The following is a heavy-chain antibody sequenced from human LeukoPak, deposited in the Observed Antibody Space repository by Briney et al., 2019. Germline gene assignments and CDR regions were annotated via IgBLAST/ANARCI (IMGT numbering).Heavy chain of an antibody. V-gene: IGHV3-23*01. J-gene: IGHJ4*02. CDR2: ISGSGANT. D-gene: IGHD4-11*01. CDR1: GFTFSHYA. CDR3: AKSSEYNNYGIDY. Sequence: GGSLRLSCAASGFTFSHYAMSWVRQAPGKGLEWVSGISGSGANTYYADSVKGRFTISRDNSKSTLYLQMSSLRAEDTALYYCAKSSEYNNYGIDYWGQGTLVTVSS.